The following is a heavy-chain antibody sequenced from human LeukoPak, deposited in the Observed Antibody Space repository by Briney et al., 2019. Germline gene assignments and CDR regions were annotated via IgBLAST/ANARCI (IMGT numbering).Heavy chain of an antibody. V-gene: IGHV3-48*03. CDR1: GFTFSSYE. Sequence: GGSLRLSCAASGFTFSSYEMNWVRRPPGRGLGGVSYISSSGSTIYYADSVKGRFTISRDNAKNSLYLQMNSLRAEDTAVYYCARDGYDYVWGSYGLDYWGQGTLVTVSS. CDR3: ARDGYDYVWGSYGLDY. CDR2: ISSSGSTI. D-gene: IGHD3-16*02. J-gene: IGHJ4*02.